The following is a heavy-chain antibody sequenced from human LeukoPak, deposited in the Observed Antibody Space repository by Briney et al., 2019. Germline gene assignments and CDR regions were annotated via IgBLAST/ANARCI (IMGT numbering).Heavy chain of an antibody. J-gene: IGHJ4*02. CDR3: ARGPLTHMYYGSPTRQLDY. CDR2: MNPNSGNT. CDR1: GYTFTTYG. D-gene: IGHD3-10*01. Sequence: GASVKVSCKASGYTFTTYGLSWVRQATGQGLEWMGWMNPNSGNTGYAQKFQGRVTMTRNTSISTAYMELSSLRSEDTAVYYCARGPLTHMYYGSPTRQLDYWGQGTLVTVSS. V-gene: IGHV1-8*01.